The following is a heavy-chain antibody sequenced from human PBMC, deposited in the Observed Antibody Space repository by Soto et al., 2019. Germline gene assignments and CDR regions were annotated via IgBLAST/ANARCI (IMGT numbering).Heavy chain of an antibody. CDR1: GFTFSSYA. D-gene: IGHD3-10*01. J-gene: IGHJ3*02. V-gene: IGHV3-23*01. Sequence: EVQLLESGGGLVQPGGSLRLSCAASGFTFSSYAMSWVRQAPGKGLEWVSAISGSGGSTYYADSVKGRFTISRDNSKNTLYLQMNSLRAEDTAVYDCAKSVLLWFGEFNDAFDIWGQGTMVTVSS. CDR3: AKSVLLWFGEFNDAFDI. CDR2: ISGSGGST.